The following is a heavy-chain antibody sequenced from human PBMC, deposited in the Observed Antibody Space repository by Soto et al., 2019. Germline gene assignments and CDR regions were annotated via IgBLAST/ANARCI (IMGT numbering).Heavy chain of an antibody. CDR1: GFTFSSYG. D-gene: IGHD6-13*01. CDR3: AKDSRSNSSWYNWFDP. CDR2: ISYDGSNK. Sequence: GGSLRLSCAASGFTFSSYGMHWVRQAPGKGLEWVAVISYDGSNKYYADSVKGRFTISRDNSKNTLYLQMNSLRAEDTAVYYCAKDSRSNSSWYNWFDPWGQGTLVTVSS. V-gene: IGHV3-30*18. J-gene: IGHJ5*02.